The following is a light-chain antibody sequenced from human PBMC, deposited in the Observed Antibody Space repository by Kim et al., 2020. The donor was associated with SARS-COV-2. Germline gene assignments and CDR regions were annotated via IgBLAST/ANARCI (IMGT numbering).Light chain of an antibody. CDR2: WAS. V-gene: IGKV4-1*01. Sequence: DIVMTQSPDSLAVSLGERATINCKSSQSVLYSSNNKNYLAWYQQKPGQPPKLLIYWASTRESGVPDRFSGSGSGTDFTLTIRSLQAEDVAVYYCQQYYSTPPTFGQGTKVDIK. J-gene: IGKJ1*01. CDR1: QSVLYSSNNKNY. CDR3: QQYYSTPPT.